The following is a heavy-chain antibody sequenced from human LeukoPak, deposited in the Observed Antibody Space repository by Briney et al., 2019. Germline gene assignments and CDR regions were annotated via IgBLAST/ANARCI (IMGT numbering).Heavy chain of an antibody. D-gene: IGHD1-26*01. CDR3: ARDNSVGDYAWWFDP. CDR1: GYTFTDFY. V-gene: IGHV1-2*02. Sequence: ASVKVSCKASGYTFTDFYVHWVRQAPGQGLEWMGWINPNSGGTNYAQKFQGRVTMTRDTSISTAYMELSRLRSDDTAVYYCARDNSVGDYAWWFDPWGQGTLVTVSS. J-gene: IGHJ5*02. CDR2: INPNSGGT.